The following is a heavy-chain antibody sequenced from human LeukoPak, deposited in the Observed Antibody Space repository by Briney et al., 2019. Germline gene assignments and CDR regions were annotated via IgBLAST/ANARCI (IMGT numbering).Heavy chain of an antibody. CDR1: GGSISSSSYY. J-gene: IGHJ6*02. CDR2: IYYSGST. Sequence: SETLSLTCTVSGGSISSSSYYWGWIRQPPGKGLEWIGSIYYSGSTYYNPSLKSRVTMSVDTSKNQFSLKLSSVTAADTAVYYCARGPWREHTHYYYGMDVWGQGTTVTVSS. D-gene: IGHD1-26*01. CDR3: ARGPWREHTHYYYGMDV. V-gene: IGHV4-39*07.